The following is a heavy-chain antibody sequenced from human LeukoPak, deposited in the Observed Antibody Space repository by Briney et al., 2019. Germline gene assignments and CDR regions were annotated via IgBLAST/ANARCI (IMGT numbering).Heavy chain of an antibody. Sequence: PGGSRRLSCSASGFTFSRFAMTWIRHVPGRGLEWVSTISGNGHQTYYADSVKGRFSVSRDNSKNILYLQMDSLRADASALYYCAKDANYYDSSGYFIPFDYWGQGTLVTVSS. V-gene: IGHV3-23*01. CDR2: ISGNGHQT. D-gene: IGHD3-22*01. CDR3: AKDANYYDSSGYFIPFDY. CDR1: GFTFSRFA. J-gene: IGHJ4*02.